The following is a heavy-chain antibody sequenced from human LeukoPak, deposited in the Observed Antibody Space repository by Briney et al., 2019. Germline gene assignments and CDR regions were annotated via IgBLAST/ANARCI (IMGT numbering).Heavy chain of an antibody. J-gene: IGHJ5*02. CDR3: AREKRWFDP. Sequence: SETLSLTCTVSGGSISSSSYYWGWIRQPPGKGLEWIGRIHSSGNSYYNPSLKSRVTMSIDTSQNQFSLKLSSVTAADTAVYYCAREKRWFDPWGQGTLVTVSS. CDR1: GGSISSSSYY. V-gene: IGHV4-39*07. CDR2: IHSSGNS.